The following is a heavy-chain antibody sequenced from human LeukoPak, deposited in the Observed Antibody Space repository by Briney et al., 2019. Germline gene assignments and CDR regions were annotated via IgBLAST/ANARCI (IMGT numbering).Heavy chain of an antibody. CDR1: GYSISSGYY. CDR3: ARRAWGYFDY. V-gene: IGHV4-38-2*01. J-gene: IGHJ4*02. CDR2: IYHSGST. Sequence: SETLSLTCAVSGYSISSGYYWGWIRQPPGKGLEWIGSIYHSGSTYYNPSLKSRVTISVDTSKNQFSLKLSSVTAADTAVYYCARRAWGYFDYWGQGTLATVSS. D-gene: IGHD3-16*01.